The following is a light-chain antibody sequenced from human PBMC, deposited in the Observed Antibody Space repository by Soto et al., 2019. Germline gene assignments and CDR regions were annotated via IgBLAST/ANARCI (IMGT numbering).Light chain of an antibody. CDR2: EVS. Sequence: QSALTQPASLSGSPGQSITMFCTGTSNDVGGYNYVSWYQQHPGKAPKLIIYEVSKRPSGISSRFSGSKSANTASLTISGLQAEYEAEYYCSSFTGSTTWVFGGGTKLTVL. V-gene: IGLV2-14*01. J-gene: IGLJ3*02. CDR3: SSFTGSTTWV. CDR1: SNDVGGYNY.